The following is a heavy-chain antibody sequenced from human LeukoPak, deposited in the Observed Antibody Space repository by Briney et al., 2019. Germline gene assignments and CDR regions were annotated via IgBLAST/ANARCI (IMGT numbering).Heavy chain of an antibody. Sequence: PGGSLRLSCAASGFTFSSYAMHWDRQAPGKGLERVAVISYDGSNKYYADSVKGRFTISRDNSKNTLYLQMNSLRAEDTAVYYCAKYSRGSYFRYYFDYWGQGTLVTVSS. CDR3: AKYSRGSYFRYYFDY. D-gene: IGHD1-26*01. CDR2: ISYDGSNK. J-gene: IGHJ4*02. V-gene: IGHV3-30-3*02. CDR1: GFTFSSYA.